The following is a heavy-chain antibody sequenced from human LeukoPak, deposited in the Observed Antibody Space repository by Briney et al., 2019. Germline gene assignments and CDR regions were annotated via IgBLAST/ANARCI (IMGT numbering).Heavy chain of an antibody. V-gene: IGHV4-59*08. J-gene: IGHJ4*02. Sequence: PSETLSLTCTVSGGSITSYYWSWIRQPPGKGLEWIGYIYYTGYTSYNPSLKSRVTISVDTSKSEFSLKLSSVTAADTAVYYRARVDTTDSPPLYWGQGTLVTVSS. D-gene: IGHD1-14*01. CDR2: IYYTGYT. CDR1: GGSITSYY. CDR3: ARVDTTDSPPLY.